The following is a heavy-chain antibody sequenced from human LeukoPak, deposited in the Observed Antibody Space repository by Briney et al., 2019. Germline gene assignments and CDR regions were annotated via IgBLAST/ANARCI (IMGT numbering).Heavy chain of an antibody. CDR2: ISGSGGNT. V-gene: IGHV3-23*01. J-gene: IGHJ4*02. Sequence: GGSLRLSCAASGFTFSSYAMSWVRQAPGKGLEWVSAISGSGGNTYYAGSVTGRFTISRDNSKNTLYLQMNSLRAEDTAVYYCAKEDYDSSGYYAPFFDYWRQGTLVSVPS. CDR1: GFTFSSYA. D-gene: IGHD3-22*01. CDR3: AKEDYDSSGYYAPFFDY.